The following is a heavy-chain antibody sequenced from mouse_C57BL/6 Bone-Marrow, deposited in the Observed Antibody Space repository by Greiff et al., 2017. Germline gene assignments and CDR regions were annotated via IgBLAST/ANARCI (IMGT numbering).Heavy chain of an antibody. CDR3: ARQGRTGFAY. CDR2: ISSGGSYT. Sequence: EVKAVESGGDLVKPGGSLKLSCAASGFTFSSYGMSWVRQTPDKRLEWVATISSGGSYTYYPDSVKGRFTISRDNAKNTLYLQMSSLKSEDTAMYYCARQGRTGFAYWGQGTLVTVSA. V-gene: IGHV5-6*01. J-gene: IGHJ3*01. CDR1: GFTFSSYG.